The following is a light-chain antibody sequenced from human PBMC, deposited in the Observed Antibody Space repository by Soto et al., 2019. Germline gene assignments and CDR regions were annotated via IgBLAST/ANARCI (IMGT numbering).Light chain of an antibody. CDR1: QSVRNF. J-gene: IGKJ4*01. Sequence: EIVLTQSPATLSLSPGESATLSCRASQSVRNFLAWYQQKPGRAPRLLIYDASERATGIPARFSGSGSGTDFSLTISSLEPEDFAVYFCQQRSNRPLTFGGGTKVEIK. CDR3: QQRSNRPLT. V-gene: IGKV3-11*01. CDR2: DAS.